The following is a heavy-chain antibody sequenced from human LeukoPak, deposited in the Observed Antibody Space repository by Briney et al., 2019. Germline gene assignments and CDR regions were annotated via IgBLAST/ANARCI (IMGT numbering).Heavy chain of an antibody. Sequence: ASVKVSCKASGGTFSSYTISWVRQAPGQGLEWMGIINPSGGSTSYAQKFQGRVTMPRDTSTSTVYMELSSLRSEDTAVYYCARYCGGDCLGYFQHWGQGTLVTVSS. CDR1: GGTFSSYT. V-gene: IGHV1-46*03. J-gene: IGHJ1*01. CDR2: INPSGGST. CDR3: ARYCGGDCLGYFQH. D-gene: IGHD2-21*01.